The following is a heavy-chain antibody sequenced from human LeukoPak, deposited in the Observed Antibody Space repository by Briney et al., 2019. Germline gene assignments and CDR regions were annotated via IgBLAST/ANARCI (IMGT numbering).Heavy chain of an antibody. V-gene: IGHV4-59*01. J-gene: IGHJ4*02. CDR2: IYYSGRT. CDR1: GGSISSYY. CDR3: ARIGHEDYYFDY. Sequence: SETLSLTCTVSGGSISSYYWSWIRQPPGKGLEWIGYIYYSGRTNYNPSLKSRVTISVDTSKNQSSLKLSSVTAADTAVYYCARIGHEDYYFDYWGQGTLVTVSS.